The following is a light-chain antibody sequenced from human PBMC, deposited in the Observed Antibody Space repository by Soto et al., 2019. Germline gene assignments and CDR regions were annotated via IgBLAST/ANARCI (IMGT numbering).Light chain of an antibody. CDR1: SSDIGAYNF. J-gene: IGLJ2*01. V-gene: IGLV2-14*03. CDR3: TSWTTSTTMI. Sequence: QSALTQPASVSGSPGQSITISCTGTSSDIGAYNFVSWYQQHPGTAPKLMLYDVNIRPSGVSNRFSGSKSGNTASLTISGRQAEDEADYYCTSWTTSTTMIFGGGTKVTVL. CDR2: DVN.